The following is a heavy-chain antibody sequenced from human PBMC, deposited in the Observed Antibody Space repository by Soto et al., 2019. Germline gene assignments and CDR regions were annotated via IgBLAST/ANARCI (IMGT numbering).Heavy chain of an antibody. D-gene: IGHD3-22*01. J-gene: IGHJ4*02. CDR2: INACNGNT. Sequence: WVRQAPVQRLEWMGWINACNGNTEYSQKFQGRVTFTRDTSANTAYMELSSLISEDTAVYYCARPKDYDDCLDLWGQGTLVTVSS. CDR3: ARPKDYDDCLDL. V-gene: IGHV1-3*01.